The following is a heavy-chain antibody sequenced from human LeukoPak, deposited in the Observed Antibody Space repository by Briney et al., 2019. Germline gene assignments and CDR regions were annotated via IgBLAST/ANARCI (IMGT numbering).Heavy chain of an antibody. J-gene: IGHJ6*03. CDR3: AKGKVRGTPYSGYYMDV. V-gene: IGHV3-21*01. D-gene: IGHD3-10*01. Sequence: GGSLRLSCAASGFTFSSYSMNWVRQAPGKGLEWVSSISSSSSYIYYADSVKGRFTISRDNAKNSLYLQMNSLRAEDTAVYYCAKGKVRGTPYSGYYMDVWGKGTTVTVSS. CDR1: GFTFSSYS. CDR2: ISSSSSYI.